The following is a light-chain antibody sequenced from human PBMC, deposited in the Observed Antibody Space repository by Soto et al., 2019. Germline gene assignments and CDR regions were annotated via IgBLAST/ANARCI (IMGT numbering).Light chain of an antibody. Sequence: EIVLTQSPGTLSLSPGERATLSCRASQSVSSSYLAWYQQKPGQAPRLLIYGASTRATGVPARFSGSGFETDFTLTISSLQSEDFAVYYCQQYDNGPVLGGGTKVDIK. CDR2: GAS. CDR1: QSVSSSY. V-gene: IGKV3-20*01. J-gene: IGKJ4*01. CDR3: QQYDNGPV.